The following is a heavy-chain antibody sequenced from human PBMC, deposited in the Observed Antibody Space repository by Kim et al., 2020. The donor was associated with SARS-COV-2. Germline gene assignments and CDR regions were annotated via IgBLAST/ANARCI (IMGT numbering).Heavy chain of an antibody. CDR1: GGSISSGGYS. Sequence: SETLSLTCAVSGGSISSGGYSWSWIRQPPGKGLEWIGYIYHSGSTYYNPSLKSRVTISVDRSKNQFSLKLSSVTAADTAVYYCAREGYSSGNNWFDPWG. J-gene: IGHJ5*02. CDR2: IYHSGST. D-gene: IGHD6-19*01. V-gene: IGHV4-30-2*01. CDR3: AREGYSSGNNWFDP.